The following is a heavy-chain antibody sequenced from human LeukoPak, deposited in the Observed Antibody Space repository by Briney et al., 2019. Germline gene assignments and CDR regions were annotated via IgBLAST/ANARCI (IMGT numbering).Heavy chain of an antibody. CDR2: IKQDGSEK. CDR3: ARDRYGIAVAGSFDY. D-gene: IGHD6-19*01. Sequence: HPGGSLRLSCAASGFTFSSYWMSWVRQAPGEGLEWVANIKQDGSEKYNVDSVKGRFTISRDNAKNSLYLQMNSLRAEDTAVYYCARDRYGIAVAGSFDYWGQGTLVTVSS. CDR1: GFTFSSYW. V-gene: IGHV3-7*01. J-gene: IGHJ4*02.